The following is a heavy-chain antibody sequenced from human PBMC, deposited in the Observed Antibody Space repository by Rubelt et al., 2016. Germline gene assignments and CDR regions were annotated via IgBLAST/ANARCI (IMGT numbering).Heavy chain of an antibody. Sequence: QVQLQQWGAGLLKPSETLSLICAVYSGSFSGYYWTWIPQPPGKGLEWIGEIIHSGSTNYTPSLKRPVTISVDTSKNQFSRKWNSVTAADTAVYYCARHRDNIAPRFNYWGQGTLVTVSS. CDR1: SGSFSGYY. J-gene: IGHJ4*02. V-gene: IGHV4-34*12. CDR2: IIHSGST. D-gene: IGHD6-13*01. CDR3: ARHRDNIAPRFNY.